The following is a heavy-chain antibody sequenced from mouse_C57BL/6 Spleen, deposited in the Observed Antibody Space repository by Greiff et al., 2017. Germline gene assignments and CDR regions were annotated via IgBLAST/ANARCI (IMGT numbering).Heavy chain of an antibody. CDR2: IDPSDSYT. CDR3: ARAGTYFDY. V-gene: IGHV1-59*01. Sequence: QVQLQQPGAELVRPGPSVKLSCKASGYTFTSYWLHWVKQRPGQGLEWIGVIDPSDSYTNFNQKFKGKATLTVDTSSSTAYMQLSSLTSEDSAVYDCARAGTYFDYWGQGTTLTVSS. CDR1: GYTFTSYW. D-gene: IGHD2-14*01. J-gene: IGHJ2*01.